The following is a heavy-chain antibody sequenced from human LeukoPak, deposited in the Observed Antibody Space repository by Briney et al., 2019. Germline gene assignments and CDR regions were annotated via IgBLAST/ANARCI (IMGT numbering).Heavy chain of an antibody. CDR2: ISYDGSKK. CDR3: VSYGSGSSRYFDY. J-gene: IGHJ4*02. Sequence: PGGSLRLSCAASGFTFSSYGMHWVRQAPGKGLEWVAVISYDGSKKYYADSVKGRFTISRDNSNNTLYLQMNSLRAEDTAVYYFVSYGSGSSRYFDYGGQGTLVTVS. CDR1: GFTFSSYG. D-gene: IGHD3-10*01. V-gene: IGHV3-30*03.